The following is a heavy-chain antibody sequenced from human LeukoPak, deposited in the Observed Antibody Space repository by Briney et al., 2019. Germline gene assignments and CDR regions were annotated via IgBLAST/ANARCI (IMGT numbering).Heavy chain of an antibody. CDR1: GFTFSSFA. Sequence: GGSLRLSCAASGFTFSSFAMHWVRQAPGKGLEWVAYIRYDGSNKSYADSVKGRFTIPRDSSKNTLFLQMNSLRAEDTAIYYCAKAGSSGWSSSGGDSWGQGSLVTVSS. D-gene: IGHD6-19*01. CDR2: IRYDGSNK. V-gene: IGHV3-30*02. J-gene: IGHJ4*02. CDR3: AKAGSSGWSSSGGDS.